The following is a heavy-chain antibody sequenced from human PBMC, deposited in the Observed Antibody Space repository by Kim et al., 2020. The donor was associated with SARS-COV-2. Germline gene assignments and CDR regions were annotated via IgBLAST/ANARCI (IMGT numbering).Heavy chain of an antibody. CDR3: VRGYAGGPFDL. D-gene: IGHD3-16*01. V-gene: IGHV3-20*01. CDR2: ST. J-gene: IGHJ4*02. Sequence: STGNADDVKRRFTIARDNAKNSLFLQMNSPRAEDTALYHCVRGYAGGPFDLWGQGTLVTVSS.